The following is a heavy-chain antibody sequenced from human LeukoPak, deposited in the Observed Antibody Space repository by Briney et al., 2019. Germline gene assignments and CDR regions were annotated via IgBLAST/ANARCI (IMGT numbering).Heavy chain of an antibody. D-gene: IGHD3-10*01. CDR2: LCSSSNYI. V-gene: IGHV3-21*01. CDR1: GFTLSSYN. CDR3: ARVEQAMVRGTASVDY. J-gene: IGHJ4*02. Sequence: WGSPRLSRADSGFTLSSYNMNWVRQAPGKGLGWVSSLCSSSNYIYYADSVKGRFTISRDNAKHSLDLRMNNLRAEDAAVYYCARVEQAMVRGTASVDYWGQGTLVTVSS.